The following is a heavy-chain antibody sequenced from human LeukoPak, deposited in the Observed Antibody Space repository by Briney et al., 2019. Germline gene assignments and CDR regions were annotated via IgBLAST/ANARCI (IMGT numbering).Heavy chain of an antibody. CDR2: ISAYNGNT. D-gene: IGHD2-15*01. CDR1: GYTFTSYG. CDR3: ARAGGYCGRISCPYYFDY. V-gene: IGHV1-18*01. J-gene: IGHJ4*02. Sequence: ASVKVSCKASGYTFTSYGISWVRQAPGQGLEWMGWISAYNGNTNYAQKLQGRVTVTTDTSTSTAYMELRSLRSDDTAVYYCARAGGYCGRISCPYYFDYWGQGSLVAVSS.